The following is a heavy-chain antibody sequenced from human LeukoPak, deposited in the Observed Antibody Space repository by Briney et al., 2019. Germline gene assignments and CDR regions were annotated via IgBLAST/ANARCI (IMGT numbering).Heavy chain of an antibody. Sequence: GASVKVSCKXSGYTFTGYYMHWVRQAPGQGLEWMGRINPNSGGTNYAQKFQGRVTMTRDTSISTAYMELSRLRSDDTAVYYCASWGQDYYGSVFFDYWGQGTLVTVSS. CDR1: GYTFTGYY. V-gene: IGHV1-2*06. D-gene: IGHD3-10*01. CDR2: INPNSGGT. J-gene: IGHJ4*02. CDR3: ASWGQDYYGSVFFDY.